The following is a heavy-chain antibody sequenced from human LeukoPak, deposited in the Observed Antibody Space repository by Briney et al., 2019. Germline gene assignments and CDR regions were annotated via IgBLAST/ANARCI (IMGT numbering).Heavy chain of an antibody. CDR1: GGSISSSSYY. D-gene: IGHD2-2*01. CDR2: INYGGSS. Sequence: PSETLSLTCTVSGGSISSSSYYWGWIRQPPGKGLEWIGSINYGGSSYYNPSLKSRVTISVDTSKNQFSLKLSSVTAADTAVYYCARLWDIVVVPAAIDAFDIWGQGTMVTVSS. CDR3: ARLWDIVVVPAAIDAFDI. J-gene: IGHJ3*02. V-gene: IGHV4-39*01.